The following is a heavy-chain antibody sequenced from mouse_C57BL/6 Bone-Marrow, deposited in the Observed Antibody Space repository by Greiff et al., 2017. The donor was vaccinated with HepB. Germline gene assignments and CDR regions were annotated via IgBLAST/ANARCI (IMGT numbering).Heavy chain of an antibody. J-gene: IGHJ2*01. CDR3: ARIYYDYDGVDY. D-gene: IGHD2-4*01. Sequence: QVQLKESGAELVRPGASVKLSCKASGYTFTDYYINWVKQRPGQGLEWIARIYPGSGNTYYNEKFKGKATLTAEKSSSTAYMQLSSLTSVDSAVYFCARIYYDYDGVDYWGQGTTLTVSS. CDR2: IYPGSGNT. CDR1: GYTFTDYY. V-gene: IGHV1-76*01.